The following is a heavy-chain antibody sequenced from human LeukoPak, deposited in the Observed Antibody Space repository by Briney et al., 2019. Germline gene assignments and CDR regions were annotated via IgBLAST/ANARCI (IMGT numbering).Heavy chain of an antibody. CDR3: AREVEVLVTMVRGAVDY. J-gene: IGHJ4*02. D-gene: IGHD3-10*01. CDR1: GFTFSSYA. Sequence: GGSLRLSCAASGFTFSSYAMSWVRQAPGNGLQWVSGISGGSGSSTYYADSVKGRFTISRDNSKNTLYLQMNSLRAEDTALYYCAREVEVLVTMVRGAVDYWGQGTLVTVSS. CDR2: ISGGSGSST. V-gene: IGHV3-23*01.